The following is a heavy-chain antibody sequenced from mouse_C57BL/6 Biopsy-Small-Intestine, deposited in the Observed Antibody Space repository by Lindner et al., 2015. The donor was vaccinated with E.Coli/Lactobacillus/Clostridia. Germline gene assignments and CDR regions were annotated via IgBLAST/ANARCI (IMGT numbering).Heavy chain of an antibody. Sequence: EVQLQESGGGLVKPGGPLKLSCAASGFTFSDYGMHWVRQAPEKGLEWVAYISSGSSTIYYADTVKGRFTISRDNAKNTLFLQMTSLRSEDTAMYYCAREKLYYGNFYYAMDYWGQGTSVTVSS. CDR1: GFTFSDYG. V-gene: IGHV5-17*01. D-gene: IGHD2-1*01. CDR3: AREKLYYGNFYYAMDY. J-gene: IGHJ4*01. CDR2: ISSGSSTI.